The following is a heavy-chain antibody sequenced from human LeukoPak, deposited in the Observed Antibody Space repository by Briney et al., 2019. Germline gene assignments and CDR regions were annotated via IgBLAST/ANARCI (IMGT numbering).Heavy chain of an antibody. D-gene: IGHD1-1*01. CDR2: INPNSGGT. Sequence: ASVKVSCKASGYTFTGYYIHWVRQAPGQGLEWTGWINPNSGGTNYAQKFQGRVTMTRDTSISTAYMELNRLRSDDTAAHYCARDTTLITYWFDPWGQGTLVTVSS. J-gene: IGHJ5*02. CDR3: ARDTTLITYWFDP. V-gene: IGHV1-2*02. CDR1: GYTFTGYY.